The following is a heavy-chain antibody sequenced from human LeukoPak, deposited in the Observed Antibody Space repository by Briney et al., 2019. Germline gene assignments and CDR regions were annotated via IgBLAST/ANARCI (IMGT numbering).Heavy chain of an antibody. D-gene: IGHD2-2*01. CDR1: GFTFSNYA. CDR2: VSGRGGNT. J-gene: IGHJ6*04. V-gene: IGHV3-23*01. CDR3: SNLPGKGMPDVLDV. Sequence: HPGGSLRLSCAASGFTFSNYAMSWVRQAPGKGLEWVSGVSGRGGNTYYADSVKGRFAISRDNSKNTLYLQLISLRAEDSSIYYCSNLPGKGMPDVLDVWGKGTTVTVSS.